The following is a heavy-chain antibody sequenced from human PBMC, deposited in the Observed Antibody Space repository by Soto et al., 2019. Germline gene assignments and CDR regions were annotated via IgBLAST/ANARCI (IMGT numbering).Heavy chain of an antibody. J-gene: IGHJ5*02. CDR2: NYYSGST. CDR3: ARVLVGARGFELVQAAIFDP. Sequence: QVQVQESXXXXXKPSQTLSXTCTVSGGSISSGGYYWSWIRQHPGKGLEWIGYNYYSGSTYYNPSLKRRVTISVDTSKNQFSLKLSSVTAADTAVYYCARVLVGARGFELVQAAIFDPLGPGTLVTVSS. V-gene: IGHV4-31*03. CDR1: GGSISSGGYY. D-gene: IGHD2-2*01.